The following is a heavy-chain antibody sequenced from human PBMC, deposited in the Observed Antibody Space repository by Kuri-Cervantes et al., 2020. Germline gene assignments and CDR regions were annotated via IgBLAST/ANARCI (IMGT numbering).Heavy chain of an antibody. D-gene: IGHD6-6*01. Sequence: GGSLRLSCAASGFTFSSYEMNWVRQASGKGLEWVSYISSSGRTIYYADSVKGRFTISRDNAKNSLYLQMNSLRAEVTAVYYCARGSSSFWYYYYMDVWGKGTTVTVSS. J-gene: IGHJ6*03. CDR2: ISSSGRTI. CDR1: GFTFSSYE. V-gene: IGHV3-48*03. CDR3: ARGSSSFWYYYYMDV.